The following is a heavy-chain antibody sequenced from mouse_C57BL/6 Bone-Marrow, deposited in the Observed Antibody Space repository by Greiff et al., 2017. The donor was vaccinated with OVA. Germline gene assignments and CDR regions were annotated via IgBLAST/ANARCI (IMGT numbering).Heavy chain of an antibody. CDR2: ISSGSSTI. J-gene: IGHJ2*01. V-gene: IGHV5-17*01. CDR3: AIYYSNYIDFDY. CDR1: GFTFSDYG. D-gene: IGHD2-5*01. Sequence: EVKLVESGGGLVKPGGSLKLSCAASGFTFSDYGLHWVRQAPEKGLEWVAYISSGSSTIYYADTVKGRFTISRDNAKNTLFLQMTNLRSEDTAMYYCAIYYSNYIDFDYWGQGTTLTVSS.